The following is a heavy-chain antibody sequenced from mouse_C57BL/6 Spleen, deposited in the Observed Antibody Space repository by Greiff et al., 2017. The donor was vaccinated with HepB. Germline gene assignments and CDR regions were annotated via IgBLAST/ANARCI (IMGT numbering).Heavy chain of an antibody. CDR1: GYTFTSYW. V-gene: IGHV1-52*01. Sequence: QVQLQQPGAELVRPGSSVKLSCKASGYTFTSYWMHWVKQRPIQGLEWIGNIDPSDSETHYNQKFKDKATLTVDKSSSTAYMQLSSLTSEDSAVYYCARANSYDYEGAWFAYWGQGTLVTVSA. J-gene: IGHJ3*01. CDR2: IDPSDSET. D-gene: IGHD2-4*01. CDR3: ARANSYDYEGAWFAY.